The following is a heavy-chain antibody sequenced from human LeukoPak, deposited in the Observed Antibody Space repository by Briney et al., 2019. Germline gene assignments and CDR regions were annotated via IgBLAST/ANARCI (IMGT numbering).Heavy chain of an antibody. CDR3: ARDQELLWFGELLSDNWFDP. CDR2: IYTSGST. J-gene: IGHJ5*02. V-gene: IGHV4-61*02. CDR1: GGPISSGSYY. D-gene: IGHD3-10*01. Sequence: PSQTLSLTCTVSGGPISSGSYYWSWIRQPAGKGLEWIGRIYTSGSTNYNPSLKSRVTISVDTSKNQFSLKLSSVTAADTAVYYCARDQELLWFGELLSDNWFDPWGQGTLVTVSS.